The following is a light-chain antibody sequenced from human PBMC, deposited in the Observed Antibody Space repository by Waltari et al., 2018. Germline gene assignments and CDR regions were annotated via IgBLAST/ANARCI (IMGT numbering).Light chain of an antibody. Sequence: QSVLPQSPSASGTPGQRVTISCSGSSSNIGAHYVYWYQQFPGTAPRLLIYRSYQRPSGVPDRFSGSKSGTSASLAISGLRSEDEADYYCATWDDSLNAWVFGGGTRLTAL. CDR1: SSNIGAHY. CDR3: ATWDDSLNAWV. V-gene: IGLV1-47*01. CDR2: RSY. J-gene: IGLJ3*02.